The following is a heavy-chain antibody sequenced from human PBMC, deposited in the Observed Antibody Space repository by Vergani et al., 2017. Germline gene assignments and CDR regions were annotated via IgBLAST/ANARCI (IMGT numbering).Heavy chain of an antibody. CDR3: ARDHRDYNNSPGTFDI. CDR1: GFSFSDHY. Sequence: QVQLVESGGGLVKPGGSLRLSCAASGFSFSDHYMTWIRQAPGKGLEWVSYISNSGNTIEYADSVKGRFSISRDNAKSSLFLQMDSLSAEDTAVYYCARDHRDYNNSPGTFDIWGQGSMVTVSS. V-gene: IGHV3-11*01. CDR2: ISNSGNTI. J-gene: IGHJ3*02. D-gene: IGHD4-11*01.